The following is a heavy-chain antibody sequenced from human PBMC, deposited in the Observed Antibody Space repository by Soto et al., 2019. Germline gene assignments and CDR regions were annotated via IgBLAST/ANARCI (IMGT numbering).Heavy chain of an antibody. CDR1: DDSINSDKYY. Sequence: SETLSLTCSVSDDSINSDKYYWGWIRQPPGKGLEWIGSIYYRGNAYYNPSLQTRVTISLDKSKSQFSLKLNSVTAADTAVYYLAMTVPPLYNWFHPSGQGILVTVSS. V-gene: IGHV4-39*01. CDR2: IYYRGNA. D-gene: IGHD3-16*01. J-gene: IGHJ5*02. CDR3: AMTVPPLYNWFHP.